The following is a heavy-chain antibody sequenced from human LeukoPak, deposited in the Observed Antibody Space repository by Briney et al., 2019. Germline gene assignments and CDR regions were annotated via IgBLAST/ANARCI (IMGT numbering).Heavy chain of an antibody. D-gene: IGHD1-1*01. J-gene: IGHJ4*02. CDR2: ISGSGGST. V-gene: IGHV3-23*01. CDR1: GFTFSSYW. Sequence: PGGSLRLSCAASGFTFSSYWMSWVRQAPGKGLEWVSAISGSGGSTYYADSVKGRFTISRDNSKNTLYLQMNSLRAEDTAVYYCAKVLRGPNDAFDYWGQGTLVTVST. CDR3: AKVLRGPNDAFDY.